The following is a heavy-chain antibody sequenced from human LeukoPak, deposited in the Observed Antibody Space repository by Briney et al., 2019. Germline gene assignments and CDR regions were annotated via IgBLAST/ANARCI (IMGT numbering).Heavy chain of an antibody. D-gene: IGHD3-9*01. Sequence: GASVKVSCKASGYTFTGYYMHWVRQAPGQGLEWMGWINPNSGGTNYAQKLQGRVTMTTDTSTSTAYMELRSLRSDDTAVYYCARDEVHYDILTGYYTDYYFDYWGQGTLVTVSS. CDR1: GYTFTGYY. CDR2: INPNSGGT. J-gene: IGHJ4*02. V-gene: IGHV1-2*02. CDR3: ARDEVHYDILTGYYTDYYFDY.